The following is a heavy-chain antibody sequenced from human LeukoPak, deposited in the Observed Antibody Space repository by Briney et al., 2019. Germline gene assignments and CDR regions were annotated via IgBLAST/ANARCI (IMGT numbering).Heavy chain of an antibody. J-gene: IGHJ4*02. Sequence: GGSLRLSCAASGFTFSSYSMNWVRQAPGKGLEWVSSISSSSSYIYYADSVKGRFTISRDNAKNSLYLQMNSLRAEDTAVYYCASGPNYGEGSNWGQGTLVTVSS. CDR2: ISSSSSYI. D-gene: IGHD4/OR15-4a*01. V-gene: IGHV3-21*01. CDR3: ASGPNYGEGSN. CDR1: GFTFSSYS.